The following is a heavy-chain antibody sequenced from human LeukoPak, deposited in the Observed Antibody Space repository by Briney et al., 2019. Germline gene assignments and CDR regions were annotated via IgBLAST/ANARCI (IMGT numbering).Heavy chain of an antibody. Sequence: SETLSLTCAVYGGSFSGYYWSWIRQPPGKGLEWIGEINHSGSTNSHPSLKSRVTISVDTSKNQFSLKLSSVTAADTAVYYCARVPGAVYDYVWGSYRLNWFDPWGQGTLVTVSS. V-gene: IGHV4-34*01. CDR2: INHSGST. CDR1: GGSFSGYY. J-gene: IGHJ5*02. D-gene: IGHD3-16*02. CDR3: ARVPGAVYDYVWGSYRLNWFDP.